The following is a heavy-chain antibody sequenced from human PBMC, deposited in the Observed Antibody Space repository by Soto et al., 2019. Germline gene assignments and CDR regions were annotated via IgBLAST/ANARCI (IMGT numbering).Heavy chain of an antibody. V-gene: IGHV3-23*01. CDR1: GFTFSSYA. CDR2: IRGNDIDT. Sequence: EVQLLESGGGLVQPGGSLRLSCAASGFTFSSYAMNWVRQAPGKGLEWVSTIRGNDIDTYYADSVRGRFTISRENSKNPLYLQKNSLRAQDTAVYYCAKDFDYNYYYYAMDAWGQGTTVTVAS. CDR3: AKDFDYNYYYYAMDA. D-gene: IGHD3-16*01. J-gene: IGHJ6*02.